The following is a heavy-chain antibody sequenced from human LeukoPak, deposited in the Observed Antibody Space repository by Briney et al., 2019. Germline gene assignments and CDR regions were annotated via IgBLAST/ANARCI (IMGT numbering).Heavy chain of an antibody. D-gene: IGHD3-10*01. J-gene: IGHJ4*02. Sequence: ASVKVSCKASGYSFTSYGISWVRQAPGQGLEWMGWISAYNGNTNYAQKLQGRVTMTTDTSTSTAYMELRSLRSDDTAVYYCGRDQSYGPGSYQDYWGQGTLVTVSS. CDR3: GRDQSYGPGSYQDY. V-gene: IGHV1-18*01. CDR1: GYSFTSYG. CDR2: ISAYNGNT.